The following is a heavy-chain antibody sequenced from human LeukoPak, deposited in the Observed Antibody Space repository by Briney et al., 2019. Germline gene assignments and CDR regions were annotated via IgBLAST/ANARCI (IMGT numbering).Heavy chain of an antibody. Sequence: SETLSLTCTVSGGSISSSTYYWGWIRQPPGKGLEWIGSIYYSGSTYYNPSLRSRVTISGDTSKKQFSLKLSSVTAADTAVYYCVTYYYGSSAPKRNYWGQGILVTVSS. CDR3: VTYYYGSSAPKRNY. CDR2: IYYSGST. D-gene: IGHD3-22*01. V-gene: IGHV4-39*07. CDR1: GGSISSSTYY. J-gene: IGHJ4*02.